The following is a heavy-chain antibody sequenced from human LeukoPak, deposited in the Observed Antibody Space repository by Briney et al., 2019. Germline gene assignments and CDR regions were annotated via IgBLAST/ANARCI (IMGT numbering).Heavy chain of an antibody. V-gene: IGHV4-39*01. CDR2: IYYSGST. Sequence: PSETLSLTCTVSGGSISSSSYYWGWIRQPPGKGLEWIGSIYYSGSTYYNPSLKSRVTISVDTSKNQFSLKLSSVTAADTAVYYCARHLSTSSSWYGYWGQGTLVTVSS. D-gene: IGHD6-13*01. J-gene: IGHJ4*02. CDR1: GGSISSSSYY. CDR3: ARHLSTSSSWYGY.